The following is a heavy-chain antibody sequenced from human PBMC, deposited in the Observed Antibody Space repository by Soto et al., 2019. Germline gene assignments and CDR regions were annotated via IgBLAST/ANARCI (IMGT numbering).Heavy chain of an antibody. J-gene: IGHJ4*02. D-gene: IGHD3-3*01. CDR3: ARDPTYYDFWSGYYPSFDY. V-gene: IGHV4-39*02. CDR1: GGSISSSSYY. Sequence: SETLSLTCTVSGGSISSSSYYWGWIRQPPGKGLEWIGSIYYSGSTYYNPSLKSRVTISVDTSKNQFSLKLSSVTAADTAVYYCARDPTYYDFWSGYYPSFDYWGQGTLVTVSS. CDR2: IYYSGST.